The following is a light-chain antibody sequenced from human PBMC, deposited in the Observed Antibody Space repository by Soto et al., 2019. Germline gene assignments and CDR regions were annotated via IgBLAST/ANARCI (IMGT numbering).Light chain of an antibody. CDR2: AAS. Sequence: EIVLTQSPGTLSLSPGERATLSCRASQSVSSNYLAWYQQKPGQAPRLLIYAASSRATGIPDRFSGSGSGTDFTLTISRLEPEDFAVFYCQQYHSSLPTFDQGTKVEIK. V-gene: IGKV3-20*01. CDR1: QSVSSNY. CDR3: QQYHSSLPT. J-gene: IGKJ1*01.